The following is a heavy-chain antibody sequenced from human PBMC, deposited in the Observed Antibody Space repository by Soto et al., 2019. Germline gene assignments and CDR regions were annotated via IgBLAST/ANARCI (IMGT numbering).Heavy chain of an antibody. Sequence: GGSLRLSCTASGFPFYVYGMTWVRQAPGKGLEWVSSITSNGNFLYYADAVRGRFTISRDNPKASLSLEVNNLRAEDTAVYYCTRSDYGDAPGYWGQGTLVTVSS. CDR3: TRSDYGDAPGY. J-gene: IGHJ4*02. CDR1: GFPFYVYG. CDR2: ITSNGNFL. V-gene: IGHV3-21*01. D-gene: IGHD4-17*01.